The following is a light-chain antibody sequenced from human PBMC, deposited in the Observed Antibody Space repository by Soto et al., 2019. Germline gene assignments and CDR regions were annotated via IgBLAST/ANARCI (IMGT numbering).Light chain of an antibody. CDR2: DVS. J-gene: IGLJ1*01. CDR3: CSYAGSYTFARNV. V-gene: IGLV2-11*01. CDR1: SSDVAIYNY. Sequence: QSALAQPRSVSGSPGQSVTISCTGTSSDVAIYNYISWYQQHPGEAPKLMIHDVSERPSGVPDRFSGSKSGNTASLTISGLEAEDEAAYYCCSYAGSYTFARNVFGTGTKVTV.